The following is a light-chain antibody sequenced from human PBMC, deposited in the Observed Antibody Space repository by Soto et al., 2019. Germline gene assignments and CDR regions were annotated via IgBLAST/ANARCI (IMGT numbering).Light chain of an antibody. CDR2: WAS. CDR1: QSVLYSSNNKNY. J-gene: IGKJ4*01. CDR3: QQYYSTPIT. Sequence: DIVMTQSPDSLAVSLGERATINCKSSQSVLYSSNNKNYLAWYQQKPGQPPKLLIYWASTRESGVPDRFSGSGSATDFTLSISGLQAEDVAVYYCQQYYSTPITFGGGTKVEIK. V-gene: IGKV4-1*01.